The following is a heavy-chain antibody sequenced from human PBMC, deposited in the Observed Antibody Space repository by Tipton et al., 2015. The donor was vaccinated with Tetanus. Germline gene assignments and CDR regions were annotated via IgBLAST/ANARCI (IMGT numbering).Heavy chain of an antibody. D-gene: IGHD3-10*01. V-gene: IGHV4-39*07. J-gene: IGHJ4*02. CDR2: IYYNGNT. CDR3: TRANHEFPKKGPFDS. Sequence: LEWIGNIYYNGNTLENPSVKGRVTLSLDKSKNQFSLKLTSVTAADTAVYYCTRANHEFPKKGPFDSWGQGTLVIVSS.